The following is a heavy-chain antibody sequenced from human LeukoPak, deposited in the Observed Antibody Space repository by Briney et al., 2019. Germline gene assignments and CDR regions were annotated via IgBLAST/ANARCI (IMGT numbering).Heavy chain of an antibody. CDR3: ARRRDFIDY. J-gene: IGHJ4*02. CDR1: GFTFTDYY. D-gene: IGHD3/OR15-3a*01. CDR2: ISGSGSNR. V-gene: IGHV3-11*01. Sequence: NPGGSLRLSCAASGFTFTDYYMTWIRQAPGKGLEWVSYISGSGSNRDYADSVKGRFAISRDNAKNSLYLQMNSLRAEDTAVYYCARRRDFIDYWGQGTLVAVSS.